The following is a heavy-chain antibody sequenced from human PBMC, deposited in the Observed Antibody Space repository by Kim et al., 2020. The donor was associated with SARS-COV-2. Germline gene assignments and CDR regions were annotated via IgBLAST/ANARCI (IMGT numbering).Heavy chain of an antibody. D-gene: IGHD3-22*01. CDR2: ISSSSSTI. Sequence: GGSLRLSCAASGFTFSSYSMNWVRQAPGKGLEWVSYISSSSSTIYYADSVKGRFTISRDNAKNSLYLQMNSLRDEDTAVYYCARGRYYDSSGYYQSPFDYWGQGTLVTVSS. V-gene: IGHV3-48*02. CDR3: ARGRYYDSSGYYQSPFDY. CDR1: GFTFSSYS. J-gene: IGHJ4*02.